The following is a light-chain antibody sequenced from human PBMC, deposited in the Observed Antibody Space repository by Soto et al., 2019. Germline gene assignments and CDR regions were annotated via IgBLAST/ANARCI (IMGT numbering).Light chain of an antibody. V-gene: IGKV3-15*01. CDR1: QSVSSN. CDR2: GAS. J-gene: IGKJ2*01. CDR3: QQDNNWTQYT. Sequence: EIVMTQSPATLSVSPGERATLSCRAIQSVSSNLAGYQQKPGQAPRLLLYGASTRASGIPARFSGSGSETEFTLTISSVPYEDFDFYYWQQDNNWTQYTVGQGTKMETK.